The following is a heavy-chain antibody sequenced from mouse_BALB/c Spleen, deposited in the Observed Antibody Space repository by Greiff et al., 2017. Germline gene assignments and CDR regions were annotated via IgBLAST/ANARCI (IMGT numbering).Heavy chain of an antibody. CDR3: TRSGGSSLYDWYVDV. Sequence: EVQLQQSGTVLARPGASVKMSCKASGYTFTSYWMHWVKQRPGQGLEWIGAIYPGNSDTSYNQKFKGKAKLTAVTSTSTAYMELSSLTNEDSAVYYCTRSGGSSLYDWYVDVWGAGTTVTVSS. J-gene: IGHJ1*01. D-gene: IGHD1-1*01. CDR1: GYTFTSYW. CDR2: IYPGNSDT. V-gene: IGHV1-5*01.